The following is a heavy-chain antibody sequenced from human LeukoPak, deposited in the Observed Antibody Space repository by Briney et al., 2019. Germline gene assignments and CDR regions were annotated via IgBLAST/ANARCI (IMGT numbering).Heavy chain of an antibody. D-gene: IGHD1-26*01. CDR2: IIPILGIA. Sequence: GSSVKVSCKASGGTFSSYAISWVRQAPGQGLEWMGRIIPILGIANYAQKFQGRVTITADKSTSTGYMELSSLRSEDTAVYYCASVDSGPDYWGQGTLVTVSS. J-gene: IGHJ4*02. V-gene: IGHV1-69*04. CDR3: ASVDSGPDY. CDR1: GGTFSSYA.